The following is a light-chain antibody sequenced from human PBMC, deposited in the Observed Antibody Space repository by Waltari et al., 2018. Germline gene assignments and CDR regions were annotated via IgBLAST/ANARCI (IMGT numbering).Light chain of an antibody. CDR2: TGS. CDR1: PSLLHSDGYNS. J-gene: IGKJ1*01. CDR3: MEARQTPT. V-gene: IGKV2-28*01. Sequence: DIVMTQSPLSLSVTPGEPASISCWSSPSLLHSDGYNSVDWYLQKPGQSPQLLIYTGSNRRSGVPDRFSGSGAGTDFTLKISGVGAEDVGVYYCMEARQTPTFGQGTKVEIK.